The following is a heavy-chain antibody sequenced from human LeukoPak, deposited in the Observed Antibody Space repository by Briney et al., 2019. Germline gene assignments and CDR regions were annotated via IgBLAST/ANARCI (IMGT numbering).Heavy chain of an antibody. J-gene: IGHJ6*02. CDR2: IYSDGNT. Sequence: GGSLRLSCAASGFXVSNYYISWVRQAPGKGLEWVSVIYSDGNTYHANSVGGRFTISRDNTKNTLYLQMNSLRAEDTAVYYCARDSYCSSTSCPPVWGQGTTVTVSS. CDR1: GFXVSNYY. V-gene: IGHV3-53*01. CDR3: ARDSYCSSTSCPPV. D-gene: IGHD2-2*01.